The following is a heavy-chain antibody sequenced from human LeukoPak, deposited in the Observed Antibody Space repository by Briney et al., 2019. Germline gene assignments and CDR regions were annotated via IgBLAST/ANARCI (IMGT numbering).Heavy chain of an antibody. D-gene: IGHD6-19*01. CDR2: ISYDGSNK. CDR3: AKDDPQAGTLDP. V-gene: IGHV3-30-3*01. CDR1: GFTFSSYA. Sequence: PGGSLRLSYAASGFTFSSYAMHWVRQAPGKGLEWVAVISYDGSNKYYADSVKGRFTISRDNSKNTLYLEMNSLRADDTAVYYCAKDDPQAGTLDPWGQGTLVTVSS. J-gene: IGHJ5*02.